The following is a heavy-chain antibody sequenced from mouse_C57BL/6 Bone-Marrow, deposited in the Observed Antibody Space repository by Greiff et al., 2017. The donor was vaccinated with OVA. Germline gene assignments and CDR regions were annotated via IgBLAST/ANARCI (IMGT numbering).Heavy chain of an antibody. CDR1: GYSFTSYY. J-gene: IGHJ2*01. Sequence: VMLVESGPELVKPGASVKISCKASGYSFTSYYIHWVKQRPGQGLEWIGWIYPGSGNTKYNEKFKGKATLTADTSSSTAYMQLSSLTSEDSAVYYCARRTGIDYWGQGTTLTVSS. V-gene: IGHV1-66*01. CDR3: ARRTGIDY. CDR2: IYPGSGNT. D-gene: IGHD1-1*02.